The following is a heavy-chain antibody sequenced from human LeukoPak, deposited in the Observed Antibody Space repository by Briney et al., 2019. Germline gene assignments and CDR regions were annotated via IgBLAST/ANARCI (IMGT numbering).Heavy chain of an antibody. D-gene: IGHD3-10*01. CDR3: ARARRGVTAPFDY. J-gene: IGHJ4*02. CDR1: GGSISSYY. CDR2: IYYSGST. V-gene: IGHV4-59*01. Sequence: SETLSLTCTVSGGSISSYYWSWIRQPPGKGLEWIGYIYYSGSTNYNPSLKSRVTISVDTSKNQFSLKLSSVTAADTAVYYCARARRGVTAPFDYWGQGTLVTVSS.